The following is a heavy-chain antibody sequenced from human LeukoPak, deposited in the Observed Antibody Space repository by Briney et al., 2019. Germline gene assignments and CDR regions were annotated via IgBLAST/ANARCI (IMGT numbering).Heavy chain of an antibody. CDR3: ARKSYLERPRAFDI. V-gene: IGHV3-30-3*01. J-gene: IGHJ3*02. CDR2: ISYDGSNK. Sequence: GGSLRLSCAASGFTFSSYAMHWVRQAPGKGLEWVAVISYDGSNKYYADSVKGRFTISRDNSKNTLYLQVNSLRAEDTAVYYCARKSYLERPRAFDIWGQGTMVTVSS. CDR1: GFTFSSYA. D-gene: IGHD1-1*01.